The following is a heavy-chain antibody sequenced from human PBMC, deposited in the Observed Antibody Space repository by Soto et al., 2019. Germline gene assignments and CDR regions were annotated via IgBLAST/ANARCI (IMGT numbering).Heavy chain of an antibody. CDR2: IYWDDDK. CDR3: AHRRRGSYFDY. V-gene: IGHV2-5*02. J-gene: IGHJ4*02. CDR1: GFPLSTSGVG. Sequence: QITLKESGPTLAKPTQPLTLTCTFSGFPLSTSGVGVGWIRQPPGKALEWLALIYWDDDKRYSPSLKSRLTIPKDTSKNQVVPTMSNIDPVDTATYYCAHRRRGSYFDYWGQGTLVTVSS. D-gene: IGHD3-16*01.